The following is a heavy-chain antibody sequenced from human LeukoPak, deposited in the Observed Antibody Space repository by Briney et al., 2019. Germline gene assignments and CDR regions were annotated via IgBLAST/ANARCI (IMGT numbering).Heavy chain of an antibody. Sequence: SSETLSLTCTVSGGSISSYYWSWIRQPAGKGLEWIGRIYTSGSTNYNPSLKSRVTMSVDTSKNQFSLKLSSVTAADTAVYYCAREDDYSNYDRFDPWGQGTLVTVSS. CDR3: AREDDYSNYDRFDP. CDR1: GGSISSYY. D-gene: IGHD4-11*01. CDR2: IYTSGST. V-gene: IGHV4-4*07. J-gene: IGHJ5*02.